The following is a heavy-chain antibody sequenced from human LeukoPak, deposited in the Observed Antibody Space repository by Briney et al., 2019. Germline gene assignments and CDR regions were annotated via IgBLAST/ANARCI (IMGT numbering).Heavy chain of an antibody. D-gene: IGHD3-22*01. CDR2: IYTSGST. CDR1: GNSISSGDNY. V-gene: IGHV4-61*02. CDR3: ARASYSYDINGWVPFDY. J-gene: IGHJ4*02. Sequence: SETLSLTCTVSGNSISSGDNYWSWIRQPAGKGLEWIGRIYTSGSTNYNPSLKSRVTISGDTTKNQFSLRLSSVTAADTAVYYCARASYSYDINGWVPFDYWGQGTLVTVSS.